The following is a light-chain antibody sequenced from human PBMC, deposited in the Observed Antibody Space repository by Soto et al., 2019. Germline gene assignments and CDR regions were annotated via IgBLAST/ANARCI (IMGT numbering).Light chain of an antibody. Sequence: EILVTQSPGTLSVSPGERATLSCRASQSVTTNLAWYHQKPGQAPRLLIYGASVRATGIPARFSGSGSGTEFTLTITSLQSEDVLNYTCQQYDKLPWTCGGGTRLEI. V-gene: IGKV3-15*01. CDR1: QSVTTN. CDR2: GAS. CDR3: QQYDKLPWT. J-gene: IGKJ2*02.